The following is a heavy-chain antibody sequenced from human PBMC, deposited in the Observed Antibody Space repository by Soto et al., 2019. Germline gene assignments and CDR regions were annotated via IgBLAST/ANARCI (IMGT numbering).Heavy chain of an antibody. CDR2: ISGSGGST. V-gene: IGHV3-23*01. J-gene: IGHJ4*02. CDR3: AKDKSYNWIVLPSHFDY. D-gene: IGHD1-1*01. Sequence: EVQLLESGGGLVQPGGSLRLSCAASGFTFSSYAMSWVRQAPGKGLEWVSAISGSGGSTYYADSVKGRCTISRDNSKNTLYLQMNSLRAEDTAVYYCAKDKSYNWIVLPSHFDYWGQGTLVTVSS. CDR1: GFTFSSYA.